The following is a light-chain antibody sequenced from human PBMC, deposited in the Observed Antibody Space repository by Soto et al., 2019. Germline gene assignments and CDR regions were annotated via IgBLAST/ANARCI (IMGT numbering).Light chain of an antibody. CDR3: QQYHNWPIT. Sequence: VLTQSPGTLSLSPGERGTLSCRASQSISSNFVAWYQQKPGQAPRILMYDASTRATGISARFSGSGSGTEFTLTISSLQSEDFAVYYCQQYHNWPITFGQGTRLEIK. J-gene: IGKJ5*01. CDR2: DAS. CDR1: QSISSN. V-gene: IGKV3-15*01.